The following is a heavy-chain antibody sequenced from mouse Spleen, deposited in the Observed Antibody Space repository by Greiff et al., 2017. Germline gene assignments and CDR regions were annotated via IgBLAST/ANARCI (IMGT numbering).Heavy chain of an antibody. CDR3: TRSLYYYGSSPDY. CDR2: IYPGNSDT. CDR1: GYTFTSYW. V-gene: IGHV1-5*01. J-gene: IGHJ2*01. D-gene: IGHD1-1*01. Sequence: EVQLQQSGTVLARPGASVKMSCKTSGYTFTSYWMHWVKQRPGQGLEWIGAIYPGNSDTSYNQKFKGKAKLTAVTSASTAYMELSSLTNEDSAVYYCTRSLYYYGSSPDYWGQGTTLTVSS.